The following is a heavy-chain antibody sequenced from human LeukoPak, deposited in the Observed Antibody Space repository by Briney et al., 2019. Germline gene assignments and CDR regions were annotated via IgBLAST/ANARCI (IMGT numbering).Heavy chain of an antibody. CDR1: GFTFSTYW. J-gene: IGHJ4*02. CDR3: ARDQYDTWSRRGNFDS. CDR2: MKRDGSEI. V-gene: IGHV3-7*03. D-gene: IGHD3-3*01. Sequence: PGGSLRLSCSASGFTFSTYWMSWVRQAPGKGLEWVANMKRDGSEIYYVDSVKGRFTISRDNAKNSLYLQMNSLRAEDTAVFYCARDQYDTWSRRGNFDSWGQGTLVIVSS.